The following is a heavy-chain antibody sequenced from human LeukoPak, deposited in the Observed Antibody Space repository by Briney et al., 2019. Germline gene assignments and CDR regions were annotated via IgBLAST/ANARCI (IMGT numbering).Heavy chain of an antibody. CDR1: GFTFSSYS. D-gene: IGHD3-10*01. Sequence: PGGSLRLSCAASGFTFSSYSMNWVRQAPGKGLEWVSSISSSSSYIYYADSVKGRFTISRDNAKKSLYLQMNSLRAEDTAVYYCAREPNHYYGSGSYYKGTDYWGQGTLVTVSS. V-gene: IGHV3-21*01. CDR3: AREPNHYYGSGSYYKGTDY. CDR2: ISSSSSYI. J-gene: IGHJ4*02.